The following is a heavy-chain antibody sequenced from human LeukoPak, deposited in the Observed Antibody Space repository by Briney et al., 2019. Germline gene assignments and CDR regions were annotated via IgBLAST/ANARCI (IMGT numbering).Heavy chain of an antibody. CDR2: VSYDGSNK. CDR3: ARLRLYAFDI. Sequence: PGGSLRLSCAASGFTFSSYGMHWVRQAPGKGLEWVAAVSYDGSNKYYADSLKGRFTISRDNSKNTLYLQMNSLRAEDTALYYCARLRLYAFDIWGQGTMVTVSS. J-gene: IGHJ3*02. D-gene: IGHD3-16*01. CDR1: GFTFSSYG. V-gene: IGHV3-30*03.